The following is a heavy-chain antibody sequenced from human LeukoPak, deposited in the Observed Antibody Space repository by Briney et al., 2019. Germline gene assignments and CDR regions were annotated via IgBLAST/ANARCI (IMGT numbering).Heavy chain of an antibody. V-gene: IGHV4-39*07. D-gene: IGHD3-10*01. CDR2: IYYSGST. CDR3: ARGSKGSGSYSRAYYYYMDV. CDR1: GGSISSSSYY. Sequence: SETLSLTCTVSGGSISSSSYYWGWIRQPPGKGLEWIGSIYYSGSTYYNPSLKSRVTISVDTSKNQFSLKLSSVTAADTAVYYCARGSKGSGSYSRAYYYYMDVWGKGTTVTISS. J-gene: IGHJ6*03.